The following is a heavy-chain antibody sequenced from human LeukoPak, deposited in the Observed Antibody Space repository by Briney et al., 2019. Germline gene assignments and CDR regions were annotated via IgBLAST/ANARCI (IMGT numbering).Heavy chain of an antibody. J-gene: IGHJ1*01. CDR1: GFAFSSYG. V-gene: IGHV3-30*02. D-gene: IGHD6-19*01. CDR2: IRYDGSNK. Sequence: GGSLRLSCAASGFAFSSYGMHWVRQAPGKGLEWVAFIRYDGSNKYYADSVKGRFTISRDNSKNTLYLQMNSLRDEDTAVYYCVKWGDRRGWYSDFQHWGQGTLVTVSS. CDR3: VKWGDRRGWYSDFQH.